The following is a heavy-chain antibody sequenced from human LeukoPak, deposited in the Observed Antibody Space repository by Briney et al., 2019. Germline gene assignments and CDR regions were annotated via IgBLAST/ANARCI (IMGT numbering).Heavy chain of an antibody. J-gene: IGHJ6*03. D-gene: IGHD2-2*01. V-gene: IGHV3-23*01. CDR1: GITFSSYG. CDR2: ISSTGGTT. Sequence: GGSLRLSCAASGITFSSYGMSWVRQAPGKGLEWVSSISSTGGTTYYADSVKGRFTISRDNSKNTLYLQMNSLRAEDTAVYCCAKLQGYCSSTSCYGTYYYYMDVWGKGTTVTISS. CDR3: AKLQGYCSSTSCYGTYYYYMDV.